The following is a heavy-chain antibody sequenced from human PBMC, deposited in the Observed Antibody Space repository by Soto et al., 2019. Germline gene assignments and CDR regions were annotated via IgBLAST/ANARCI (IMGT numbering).Heavy chain of an antibody. D-gene: IGHD6-6*01. Sequence: PSETLSLTCAVYGGSFSGYYWSWIRQPPGKGLEWIGEINHSGSTNYNPSLTSRVTISVDTSKNQFSLKLSSVTAADTAVYYCARRRRSSSSVGYFDYWGQGTLVTVSS. CDR3: ARRRRSSSSVGYFDY. V-gene: IGHV4-34*01. J-gene: IGHJ4*02. CDR1: GGSFSGYY. CDR2: INHSGST.